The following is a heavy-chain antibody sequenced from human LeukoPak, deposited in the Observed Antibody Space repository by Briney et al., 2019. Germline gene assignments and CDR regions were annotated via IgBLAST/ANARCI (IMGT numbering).Heavy chain of an antibody. V-gene: IGHV1-46*01. CDR3: ARNLRGRTGLGY. CDR2: INPSDGGT. CDR1: GDTFTSSI. D-gene: IGHD3/OR15-3a*01. Sequence: ASVKISCGASGDTFTSSIMYWFRRAPGQGLEWVAEINPSDGGTMYAPKFQGRVALSSDTSANTIYMDLWSLRSDDTAMYYCARNLRGRTGLGYWGQGTLISVSS. J-gene: IGHJ4*02.